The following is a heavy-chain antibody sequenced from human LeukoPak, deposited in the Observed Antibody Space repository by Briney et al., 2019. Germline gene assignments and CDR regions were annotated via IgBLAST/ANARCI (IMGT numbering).Heavy chain of an antibody. CDR3: ARGRVRILYYYYYMDV. J-gene: IGHJ6*03. Sequence: GGSLRLSCAASGFTFSSYTMNWVRQAPGKGLEWVSYISSGNSNIYYADSVKGRFTISRDNAKNSLYLQMNSLRPEDTAVYYCARGRVRILYYYYYMDVWGKGTTATVSS. D-gene: IGHD5-24*01. CDR1: GFTFSSYT. V-gene: IGHV3-48*01. CDR2: ISSGNSNI.